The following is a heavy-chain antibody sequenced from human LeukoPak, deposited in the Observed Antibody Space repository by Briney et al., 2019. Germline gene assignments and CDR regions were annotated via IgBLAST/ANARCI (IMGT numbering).Heavy chain of an antibody. J-gene: IGHJ4*02. V-gene: IGHV3-23*01. CDR3: ARGSSGWYGIDY. CDR1: GFTFRSYA. Sequence: GGSVRLSCEASGFTFRSYAMSWVRQAPGKGLEWVSGISGSGGLTYYADSVKGRFTISRDNAKNALYLQMNSLRAEDTAVYYCARGSSGWYGIDYWGQGALVNVSS. CDR2: ISGSGGLT. D-gene: IGHD6-19*01.